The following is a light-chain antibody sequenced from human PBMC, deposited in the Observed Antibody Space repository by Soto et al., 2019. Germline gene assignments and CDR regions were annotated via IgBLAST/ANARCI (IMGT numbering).Light chain of an antibody. J-gene: IGKJ4*01. CDR1: QSVSSSY. Sequence: EIVLTQSPGTLSLSPGERATLSCRASQSVSSSYLAWYQQKPGQAPRLLLYGASNRATGIPGRFSGSGSGTDFTLTISRLEPEDFAVYFCHQYGSSPLTFGGGTKVDSK. CDR3: HQYGSSPLT. V-gene: IGKV3-20*01. CDR2: GAS.